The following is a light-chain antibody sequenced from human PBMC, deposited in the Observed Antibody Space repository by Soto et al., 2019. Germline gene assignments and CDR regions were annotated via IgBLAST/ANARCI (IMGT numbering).Light chain of an antibody. CDR2: GAS. Sequence: EIVLTQSPGTLSLSPGERATLSCRASQSVSSSYLAWYQQKPGQPPRLLIYGASSRATGIPDRFSGSGSGTDFTLTISRLEPEDFAVYYCQQYGSFPWTFGQGTKVDFK. V-gene: IGKV3-20*01. CDR3: QQYGSFPWT. J-gene: IGKJ1*01. CDR1: QSVSSSY.